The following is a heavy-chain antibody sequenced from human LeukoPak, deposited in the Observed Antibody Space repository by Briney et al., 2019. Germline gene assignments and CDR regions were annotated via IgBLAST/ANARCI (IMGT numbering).Heavy chain of an antibody. V-gene: IGHV3-23*01. CDR2: ISGSGGST. CDR3: FVPAATPGLRYYYYMDV. CDR1: GFTFSSYA. J-gene: IGHJ6*03. D-gene: IGHD2-2*01. Sequence: GGSLRLSCAASGFTFSSYAMSWVRQAPGKGLEWVSAISGSGGSTYYADSVKGRFTISRDNSKNTLYLQMNSLRAEDTAVYYCFVPAATPGLRYYYYMDVWGKGTTVTVSS.